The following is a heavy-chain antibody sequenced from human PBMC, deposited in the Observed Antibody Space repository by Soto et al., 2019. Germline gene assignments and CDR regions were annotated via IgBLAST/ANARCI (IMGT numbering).Heavy chain of an antibody. J-gene: IGHJ4*02. CDR1: GGSFSGYY. V-gene: IGHV4-34*01. CDR3: ASQADTAMTYFDY. D-gene: IGHD5-18*01. Sequence: SETLSLTCAVYGGSFSGYYWSWIRQPPGKGLEWIGEINHSGSTNYNPSLKSRVTISVDTSKNQFSLKLSSVTAADTAVYYCASQADTAMTYFDYWGQGTLVTVSS. CDR2: INHSGST.